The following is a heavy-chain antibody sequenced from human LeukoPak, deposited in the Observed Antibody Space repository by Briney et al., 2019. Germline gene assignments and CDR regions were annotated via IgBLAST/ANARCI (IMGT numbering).Heavy chain of an antibody. J-gene: IGHJ4*02. CDR3: ARDGGCSGGSCYAFDY. CDR2: ISYDGSNK. V-gene: IGHV3-30-3*01. CDR1: GFTFSSYW. Sequence: GGSLRLSCAASGFTFSSYWMHWVRQAPGKGLEWVAVISYDGSNKYYADSVKGRFTISRDNSKNTLYLQMNSLRAEDTAVYYCARDGGCSGGSCYAFDYWGQGTLVTVSS. D-gene: IGHD2-15*01.